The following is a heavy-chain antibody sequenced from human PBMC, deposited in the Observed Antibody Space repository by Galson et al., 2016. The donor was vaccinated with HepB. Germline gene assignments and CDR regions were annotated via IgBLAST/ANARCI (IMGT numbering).Heavy chain of an antibody. CDR1: GFTVSSNY. D-gene: IGHD6-6*01. J-gene: IGHJ4*02. CDR2: IYSGGST. CDR3: ARDYSSSSRYNYFDY. V-gene: IGHV3-53*01. Sequence: SLRLSCAASGFTVSSNYMSWVRQAPGKGLEWVSVIYSGGSTYYAESVKGRFTISRDNSKNTLYLQMNSLRAEDTAVYYCARDYSSSSRYNYFDYWGQGTLVTVSS.